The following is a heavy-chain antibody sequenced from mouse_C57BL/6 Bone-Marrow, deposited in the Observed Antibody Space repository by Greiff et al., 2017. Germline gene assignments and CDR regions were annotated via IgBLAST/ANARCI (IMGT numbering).Heavy chain of an antibody. CDR1: GYTFTDYN. CDR3: ARMGYYDYDAWFAY. CDR2: INPNNGGT. Sequence: VQLQQSGPELVKPGASVKIPCKASGYTFTDYNMDWVKQSHGKSLEWIGDINPNNGGTIYNQKFKGKATLTVDKSSSTAYMELRSLTSEDTAVYYCARMGYYDYDAWFAYGGQGTLVTVSA. J-gene: IGHJ3*01. D-gene: IGHD2-4*01. V-gene: IGHV1-18*01.